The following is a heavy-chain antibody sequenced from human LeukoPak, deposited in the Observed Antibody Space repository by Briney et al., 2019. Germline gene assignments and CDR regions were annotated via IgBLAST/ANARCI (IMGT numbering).Heavy chain of an antibody. Sequence: GSLRLSCAASRFTVSGNYMSWVRQPPGKGLEWIGYIFYSGTTNYNPSLKSRVIISVDTSKSQFSLKLSSVTAADTAVYYCARGGSYYDSWGQGTLVTVSS. CDR2: IFYSGTT. J-gene: IGHJ4*02. V-gene: IGHV4-59*02. CDR3: ARGGSYYDS. D-gene: IGHD1-26*01. CDR1: RFTVSGNY.